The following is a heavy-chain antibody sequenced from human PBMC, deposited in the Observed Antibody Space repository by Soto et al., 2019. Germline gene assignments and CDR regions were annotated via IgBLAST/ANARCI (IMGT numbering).Heavy chain of an antibody. CDR2: IYYSGST. V-gene: IGHV4-59*08. CDR3: ARWWLRGRAFDI. Sequence: SETLSLTCTVSGGSISSYYWSWIRQPPGKGLEWIGYIYYSGSTNYNPSLKSRVTISVDTSKNQFSLKLSSVTAADTAVYYCARWWLRGRAFDIWGQGTMVTVSS. D-gene: IGHD2-21*01. J-gene: IGHJ3*02. CDR1: GGSISSYY.